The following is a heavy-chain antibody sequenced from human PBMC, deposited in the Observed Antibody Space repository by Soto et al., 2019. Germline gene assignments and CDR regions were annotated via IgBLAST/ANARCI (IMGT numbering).Heavy chain of an antibody. Sequence: GGSLRLSCAASGFTFSSYAMSWFRQAPGKGLEWVSAISGSGGSTYYADSVKGRCTISRDSSNNTLYLQMDSLRAEDTAVYYCAKALFPTYGDNWFDPWGQGTLVTVSS. D-gene: IGHD4-17*01. J-gene: IGHJ5*02. CDR3: AKALFPTYGDNWFDP. CDR2: ISGSGGST. V-gene: IGHV3-23*01. CDR1: GFTFSSYA.